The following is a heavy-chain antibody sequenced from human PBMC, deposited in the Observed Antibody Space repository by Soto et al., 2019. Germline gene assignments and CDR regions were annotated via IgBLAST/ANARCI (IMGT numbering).Heavy chain of an antibody. CDR2: IVVGSGNT. CDR3: ASHSSSPYYYYGMDV. J-gene: IGHJ6*02. V-gene: IGHV1-58*01. D-gene: IGHD6-6*01. CDR1: GFTFTSSA. Sequence: QMQLVQSGPEVKKPGTSVKVSCKASGFTFTSSAVQWVRQARGQRLEWIGWIVVGSGNTNYAQKFQERVTITRDMSTSTAYMELSSLRSEDTAVFYCASHSSSPYYYYGMDVWGQGTTVTVSS.